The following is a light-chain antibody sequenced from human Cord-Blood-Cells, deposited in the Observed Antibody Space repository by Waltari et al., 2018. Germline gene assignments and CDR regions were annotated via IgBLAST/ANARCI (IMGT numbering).Light chain of an antibody. CDR3: MQALQTQYT. Sequence: DIVMTQSPLSLPVTPGEPASISCRPSQSLLHSNGYNYLDWYLQKPGQSPQLLIYLGSNRASGVPDRFSGSGSGTDFTLKISRVEAEDVGVYYCMQALQTQYTFGQGTKLEIK. CDR1: QSLLHSNGYNY. V-gene: IGKV2-28*01. J-gene: IGKJ2*01. CDR2: LGS.